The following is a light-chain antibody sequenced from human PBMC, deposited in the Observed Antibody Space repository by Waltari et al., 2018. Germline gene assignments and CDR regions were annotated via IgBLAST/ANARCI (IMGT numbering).Light chain of an antibody. CDR2: GAS. V-gene: IGKV3-20*01. Sequence: EIVLTQSPGTLSLSPGERPTLSCRASQTVSSSYLAWYQQKPGQAPRLPIYGASSRATGIPDRFSGSGSGTDFTLTISRLEPEDFAVYYCQQYGSSPPRTFGQGTKVESK. CDR3: QQYGSSPPRT. CDR1: QTVSSSY. J-gene: IGKJ1*01.